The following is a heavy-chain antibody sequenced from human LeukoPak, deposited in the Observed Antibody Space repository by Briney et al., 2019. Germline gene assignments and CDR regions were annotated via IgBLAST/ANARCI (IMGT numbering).Heavy chain of an antibody. V-gene: IGHV3-23*01. Sequence: GGSLRLSCAASGFTLSSYALSWVRQAPGKGLEWVSAISGTGGSTYYADSVKGRFTISRDNSKNTLALQMNSLRAGDTAVYYCAKDMWSRRGYSYRGFDYWGPGTLVTVSS. CDR2: ISGTGGST. CDR3: AKDMWSRRGYSYRGFDY. CDR1: GFTLSSYA. D-gene: IGHD5-18*01. J-gene: IGHJ4*02.